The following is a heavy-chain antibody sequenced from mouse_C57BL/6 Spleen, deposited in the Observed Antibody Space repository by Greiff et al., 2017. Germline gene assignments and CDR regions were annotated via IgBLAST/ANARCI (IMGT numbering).Heavy chain of an antibody. CDR3: ARHEEDYYGSSQEYYFDY. D-gene: IGHD1-1*01. Sequence: QVQLQQSGAELVKPGASVKLSCKASGYTFTEYTIHWVKQRSGQGLEWIGWFYPGSGSIKYNEKFKDKATLTADKSSSTVYMELRRLTSEDSAVYFCARHEEDYYGSSQEYYFDYWGQGTTLTVSS. CDR1: GYTFTEYT. J-gene: IGHJ2*01. V-gene: IGHV1-62-2*01. CDR2: FYPGSGSI.